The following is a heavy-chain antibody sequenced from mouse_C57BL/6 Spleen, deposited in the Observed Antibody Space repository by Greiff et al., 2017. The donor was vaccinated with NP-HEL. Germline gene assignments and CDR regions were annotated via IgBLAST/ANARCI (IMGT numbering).Heavy chain of an antibody. CDR1: GYTFTSYW. CDR3: ARGFPFAC. Sequence: QVQLQQSGAELVRPGSSVKLSCKASGYTFTSYWMHWVKQRPIHGLEWIGNIDPSASDTHYNQKFKVKATLTVAKYSSTASMHLNRLTSEGSTVYYCARGFPFACWGQGTLVTVAA. CDR2: IDPSASDT. V-gene: IGHV1-52*01. J-gene: IGHJ3*01.